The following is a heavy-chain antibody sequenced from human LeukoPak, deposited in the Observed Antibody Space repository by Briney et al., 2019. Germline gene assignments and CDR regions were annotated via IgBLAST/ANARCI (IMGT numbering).Heavy chain of an antibody. Sequence: GGSLRLSCAASGFTFSSYAMHWVRQAPGKGLEWVAVISYDGSNKYYADSVKGRFTISRDNSKNTLYLQMNSLRAEDTAVYYCARAPSLYGFPSYLDYWGQGTLVTVSS. CDR1: GFTFSSYA. V-gene: IGHV3-30-3*01. J-gene: IGHJ4*02. CDR2: ISYDGSNK. D-gene: IGHD2-2*02. CDR3: ARAPSLYGFPSYLDY.